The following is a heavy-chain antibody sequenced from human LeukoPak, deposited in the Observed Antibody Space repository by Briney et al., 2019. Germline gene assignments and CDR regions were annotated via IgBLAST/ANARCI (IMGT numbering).Heavy chain of an antibody. Sequence: KPSETLSLTCTVSGGSISNSTYCWNWIRQPAGKRLEWIGRIYSSGISMYNPSLRSRLIISTDTSKNQFSLRLSSVTAADTAVYYCAISTNHGTNSFRWFDPWGRGTLVTVSS. J-gene: IGHJ5*02. V-gene: IGHV4-61*02. D-gene: IGHD2-8*01. CDR1: GGSISNSTYC. CDR2: IYSSGIS. CDR3: AISTNHGTNSFRWFDP.